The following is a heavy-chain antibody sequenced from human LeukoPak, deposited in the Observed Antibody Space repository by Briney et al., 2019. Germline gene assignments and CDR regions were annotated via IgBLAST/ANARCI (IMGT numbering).Heavy chain of an antibody. CDR3: ARGHEARARYYYGSGRTRSFDP. CDR2: IYYSGST. Sequence: PSETLSLTCTVSGVSISSSHYYWGWIRQPPGKGLEWIGRIYYSGSTYYNPPLKSRVTISIQTSKNQFPLKLNSVTAADTAVYYCARGHEARARYYYGSGRTRSFDPWGQGTLVTVSS. CDR1: GVSISSSHYY. D-gene: IGHD3-10*01. J-gene: IGHJ5*02. V-gene: IGHV4-39*06.